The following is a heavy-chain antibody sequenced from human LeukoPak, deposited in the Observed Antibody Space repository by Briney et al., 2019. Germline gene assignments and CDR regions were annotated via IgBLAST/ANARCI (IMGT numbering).Heavy chain of an antibody. D-gene: IGHD3-10*01. Sequence: SETLSLTCAVYGGSFSGYYWSWIRQPPGKRRGWICDINLVGITNYIPSLKSRVTISVDTSKNQFSLKLSSVTAADTAVYYCARFTMVRGVMPGFDYWGQGTLVTVSS. CDR2: INLVGIT. CDR3: ARFTMVRGVMPGFDY. CDR1: GGSFSGYY. J-gene: IGHJ4*02. V-gene: IGHV4-34*01.